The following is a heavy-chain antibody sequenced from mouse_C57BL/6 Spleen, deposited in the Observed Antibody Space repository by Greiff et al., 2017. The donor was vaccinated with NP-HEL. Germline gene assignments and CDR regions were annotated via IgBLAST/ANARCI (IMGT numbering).Heavy chain of an antibody. CDR2: IHPNSGST. CDR1: GYTFTSYW. V-gene: IGHV1-64*01. J-gene: IGHJ2*01. D-gene: IGHD3-2*02. Sequence: VQLQQPGAELVKPGASVKLSCKASGYTFTSYWMHWVKQRPRQGLEWIGMIHPNSGSTNYNEKFKSKATLTVDKSSSTAYMQLSSLTSEDSAVYYCARSGGDPGSDYWGQGTTLTVSS. CDR3: ARSGGDPGSDY.